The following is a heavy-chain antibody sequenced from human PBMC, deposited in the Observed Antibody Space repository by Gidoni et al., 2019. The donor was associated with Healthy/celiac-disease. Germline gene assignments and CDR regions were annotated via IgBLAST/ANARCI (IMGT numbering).Heavy chain of an antibody. Sequence: EVPLVESGGGLVKPGGSLSLSCAASGFTFSSYSMTWVRQAPGKGLEWVSSISSSSSYIYYADSVKGRFTISRDNAKNSLYLQMNSLRAEDTAVYYCARDPWTSDPWGQGTLVTVSS. CDR3: ARDPWTSDP. J-gene: IGHJ5*02. V-gene: IGHV3-21*01. CDR2: ISSSSSYI. D-gene: IGHD1-1*01. CDR1: GFTFSSYS.